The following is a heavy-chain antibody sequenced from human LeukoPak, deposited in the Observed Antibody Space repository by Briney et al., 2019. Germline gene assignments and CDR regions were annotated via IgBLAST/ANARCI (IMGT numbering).Heavy chain of an antibody. J-gene: IGHJ4*02. CDR2: IYYSGST. V-gene: IGHV4-59*01. CDR1: GGSISSYY. D-gene: IGHD5-18*01. Sequence: SETLSLTCTVSGGSISSYYWSWIRQPPAKGLEWIGYIYYSGSTNYNPSLKSRVTISVDTSNNQFSLKLSSVTAADTAVYYCARGGYSYGMPHFDYWGQGTLVTVSS. CDR3: ARGGYSYGMPHFDY.